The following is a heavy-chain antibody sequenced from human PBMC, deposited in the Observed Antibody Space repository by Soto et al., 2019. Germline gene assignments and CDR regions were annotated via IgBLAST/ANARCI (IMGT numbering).Heavy chain of an antibody. D-gene: IGHD1-26*01. Sequence: QPGGSLRLSCAASGFTFSSYAMSWVRQAPGKGLEWVSAISGSGGSTYYADSVKGRFTISRDNSKNTLYLQMNSLRAEDTAVYYCAKVPVEWYSGTVLGHFDYWGQGTLVTVSS. V-gene: IGHV3-23*01. CDR1: GFTFSSYA. CDR2: ISGSGGST. J-gene: IGHJ4*02. CDR3: AKVPVEWYSGTVLGHFDY.